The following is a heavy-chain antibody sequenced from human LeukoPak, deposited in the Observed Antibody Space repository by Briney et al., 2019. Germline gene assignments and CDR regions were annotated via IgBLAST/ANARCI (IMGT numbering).Heavy chain of an antibody. CDR2: IYYSGST. J-gene: IGHJ5*02. D-gene: IGHD6-6*01. Sequence: PSETLSLTYTVSGGSISSYYWSWIRQPPGKGLEWIGYIYYSGSTNYNPSLKSRVTISVDTSKNQFSLKLSSVTAADTAVYYCARPASSIAARGEIDPWGQGTLVTVSS. CDR1: GGSISSYY. CDR3: ARPASSIAARGEIDP. V-gene: IGHV4-59*08.